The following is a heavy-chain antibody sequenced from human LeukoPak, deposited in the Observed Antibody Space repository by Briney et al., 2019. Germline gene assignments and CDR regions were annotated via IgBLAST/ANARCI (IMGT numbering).Heavy chain of an antibody. J-gene: IGHJ3*02. Sequence: LETLSLTCTVSGYSISSGYYWGWIRQPLGKGLEWIGSIYHSGSTYYNPSLKSRVTISVDTSKNQFSLKLSSVTAADTAVYYCARDRGNLDAFDIWGQGTMVTVSS. CDR2: IYHSGST. CDR1: GYSISSGYY. V-gene: IGHV4-38-2*02. D-gene: IGHD4-23*01. CDR3: ARDRGNLDAFDI.